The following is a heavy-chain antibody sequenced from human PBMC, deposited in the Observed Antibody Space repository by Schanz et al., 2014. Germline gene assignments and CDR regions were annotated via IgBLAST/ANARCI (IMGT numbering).Heavy chain of an antibody. CDR2: ISAYNGHT. D-gene: IGHD5-12*01. J-gene: IGHJ4*02. CDR1: GGTFSTYT. V-gene: IGHV1-18*01. Sequence: QLQLVQSGAEVKKPGSSVKVSCKASGGTFSTYTISWVRQAPGQGLEWMGWISAYNGHTNYAQKFQGRVTMTTDTSTSTAYMELRSLRSDDTAVYYCARAFGGYDPAGALDYWGQGTLVTVSS. CDR3: ARAFGGYDPAGALDY.